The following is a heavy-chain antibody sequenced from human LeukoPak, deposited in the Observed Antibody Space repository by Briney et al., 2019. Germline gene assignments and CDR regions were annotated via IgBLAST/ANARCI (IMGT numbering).Heavy chain of an antibody. Sequence: SETLSLTCTVSRGSISGSIRSYYWSWLQQPPGKGLERFGYISSSGSVNYNPARSGRVTISVDTSKNQFFLNLSSVSAADTAVYYCARIPLGYSGAYYFDYWGQGTLVTVSP. CDR3: ARIPLGYSGAYYFDY. CDR1: RGSISGSIRSYY. V-gene: IGHV4-4*09. J-gene: IGHJ4*02. CDR2: ISSSGSV. D-gene: IGHD5-12*01.